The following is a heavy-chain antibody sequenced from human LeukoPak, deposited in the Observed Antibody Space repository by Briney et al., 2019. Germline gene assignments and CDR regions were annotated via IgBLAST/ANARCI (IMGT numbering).Heavy chain of an antibody. CDR3: AGSSQY. J-gene: IGHJ4*02. CDR1: GFTFSSYA. D-gene: IGHD6-6*01. V-gene: IGHV3-30*01. CDR2: ISYDGSNK. Sequence: PGGSLRLSCAASGFTFSSYAVHWVRQAPGKGLEWVAVISYDGSNKYYADSVKGRFTISRDNSKNTLYLQMNSLRAEDTAVYYCAGSSQYWGQGTLVTVSS.